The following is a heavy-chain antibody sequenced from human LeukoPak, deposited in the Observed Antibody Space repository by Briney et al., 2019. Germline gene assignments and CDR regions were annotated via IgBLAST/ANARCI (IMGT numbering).Heavy chain of an antibody. CDR2: ISYDGSNK. J-gene: IGHJ3*02. CDR1: GFTFSSYA. CDR3: ARAGGGIVVVPAARLNAFDI. D-gene: IGHD2-2*01. Sequence: GGSLRLSCAASGFTFSSYAMHWVRQAPGKGLEWVAVISYDGSNKYYADSVKGRFTISRDNSKNTLYLQMNSLRAEDTAVYYCARAGGGIVVVPAARLNAFDIWGQGTMVTVSS. V-gene: IGHV3-30-3*01.